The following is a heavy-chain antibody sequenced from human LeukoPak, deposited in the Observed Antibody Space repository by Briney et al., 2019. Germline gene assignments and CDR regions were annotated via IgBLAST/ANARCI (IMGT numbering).Heavy chain of an antibody. CDR2: IDPSDSYT. J-gene: IGHJ6*02. CDR3: ARRLITMASYYYGRDV. V-gene: IGHV5-10-1*01. Sequence: GESLKISCKGSGYSFTSYWISWVRQMPGKGLEWMGRIDPSDSYTNYSPSFQGHVTISADKSISTAYLQWSSLKASDTAMYYCARRLITMASYYYGRDVWGQGTTVTVSS. CDR1: GYSFTSYW. D-gene: IGHD3-10*01.